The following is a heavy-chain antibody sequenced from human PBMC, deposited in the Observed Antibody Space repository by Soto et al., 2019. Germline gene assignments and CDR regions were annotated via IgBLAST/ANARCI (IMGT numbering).Heavy chain of an antibody. CDR2: ISSSSSYI. Sequence: EVQLVESGGGLVKPGGSLRLSCAASGFTFSSYSMNWVRQAPGKGLEWVSSISSSSSYIYYADSVKGRFTISRDNAKNSLYLQMNSLRAEDTDVYYCARDGGDIVVVVAATLGGYYYYYMDVWGKGTTVTVSS. J-gene: IGHJ6*03. V-gene: IGHV3-21*01. CDR3: ARDGGDIVVVVAATLGGYYYYYMDV. CDR1: GFTFSSYS. D-gene: IGHD2-15*01.